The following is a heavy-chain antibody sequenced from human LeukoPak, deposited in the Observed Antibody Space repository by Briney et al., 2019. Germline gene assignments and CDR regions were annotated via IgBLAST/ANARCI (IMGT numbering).Heavy chain of an antibody. D-gene: IGHD4-23*01. CDR1: GFTFSSYW. CDR3: ARDLDYGGYSNFDY. J-gene: IGHJ4*02. V-gene: IGHV3-74*01. Sequence: GRTLRLSCAASGFTFSSYWMHWVRQAPGKGLVWVSRIKSDGSSIRYADSVKGRFTISRDNARTTLFLQMNSLRAEDTAVYYCARDLDYGGYSNFDYWGQGTLVTVSS. CDR2: IKSDGSSI.